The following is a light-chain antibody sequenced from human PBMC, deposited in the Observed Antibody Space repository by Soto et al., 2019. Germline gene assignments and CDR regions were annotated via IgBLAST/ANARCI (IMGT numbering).Light chain of an antibody. CDR3: QQYQNLWT. J-gene: IGKJ1*01. V-gene: IGKV3-15*01. CDR2: GAS. CDR1: QSVGSN. Sequence: EIVMTQSPATLSVSPGERATLSCRASQSVGSNLAWYQQKPGQDPRLLIYGASTRATGIPARFSGSGSGTEFTLTISGLQSEDFALYYCQQYQNLWTFGQGTKVDIK.